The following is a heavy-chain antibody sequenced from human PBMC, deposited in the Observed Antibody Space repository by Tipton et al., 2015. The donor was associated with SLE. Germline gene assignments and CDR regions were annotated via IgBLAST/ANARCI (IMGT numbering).Heavy chain of an antibody. CDR2: MNPNSGKT. D-gene: IGHD1-1*01. CDR3: AERYDTFEI. J-gene: IGHJ3*02. V-gene: IGHV1-8*01. CDR1: GYIFTSRD. Sequence: QLVQSGAEVKKPGASVKVSCKASGYIFTSRDINWVRQATGQGLEWMGWMNPNSGKTGYAEKVQGRVTMTRNTSISTVYLELSSLRSDDTAVYYCAERYDTFEIWGQGTMVSVSS.